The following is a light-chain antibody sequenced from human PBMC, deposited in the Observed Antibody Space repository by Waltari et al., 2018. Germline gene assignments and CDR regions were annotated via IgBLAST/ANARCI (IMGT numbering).Light chain of an antibody. CDR3: QQDSSWPLWT. Sequence: EIVMTQSPATLSVSPGEEATLSCRASQSVDSNLAWYQQKPGQAPTLIIFGASGRATGVPARFSGSVSETEYTLTIVSLQSEDSAVYYCQQDSSWPLWTFGQGTKVEIK. CDR2: GAS. J-gene: IGKJ1*01. CDR1: QSVDSN. V-gene: IGKV3-15*01.